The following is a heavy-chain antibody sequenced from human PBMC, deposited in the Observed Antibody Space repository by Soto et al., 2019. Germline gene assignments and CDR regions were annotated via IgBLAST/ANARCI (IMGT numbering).Heavy chain of an antibody. Sequence: ASGKVSGKASGYTFTSYGISCVRQAPGQVLEWMGWISAYNGNTNYAQKLQGRVTMTTDTSTSTAYMELRSLRSDDTAAYYCARDQHVLRYFDWLTHYYYYGMDVWGQGTTVTVSS. CDR3: ARDQHVLRYFDWLTHYYYYGMDV. CDR1: GYTFTSYG. D-gene: IGHD3-9*01. J-gene: IGHJ6*02. CDR2: ISAYNGNT. V-gene: IGHV1-18*01.